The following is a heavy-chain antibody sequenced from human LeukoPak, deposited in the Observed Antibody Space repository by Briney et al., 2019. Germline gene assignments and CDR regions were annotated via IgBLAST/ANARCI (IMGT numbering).Heavy chain of an antibody. CDR1: GFTFSSYG. V-gene: IGHV3-33*01. CDR2: IWYDGSNK. D-gene: IGHD3-22*01. J-gene: IGHJ4*02. Sequence: GGSLRLSCAASGFTFSSYGMHWVRQAPGKGLEWVAVIWYDGSNKYYADSVKGRFTISRDNSKNTLYLQMNSLRAEDTAVYYCARDGFTYYYDSSGSKTDGYFDYWGQGTLVTDSS. CDR3: ARDGFTYYYDSSGSKTDGYFDY.